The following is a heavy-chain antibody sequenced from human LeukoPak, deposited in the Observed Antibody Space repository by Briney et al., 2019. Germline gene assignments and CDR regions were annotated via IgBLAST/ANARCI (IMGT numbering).Heavy chain of an antibody. CDR2: IYYSGST. J-gene: IGHJ4*02. V-gene: IGHV4-59*01. Sequence: SETLSLTCTVSGGSISSYYWSWIRQPPGKGLEWIGYIYYSGSTNYNPSLKSRVTISVDTSKNQFSLKLSSVTAADTAVYYCARGGYYDSSGYSGDYWGQGTLVTVSS. CDR1: GGSISSYY. CDR3: ARGGYYDSSGYSGDY. D-gene: IGHD3-22*01.